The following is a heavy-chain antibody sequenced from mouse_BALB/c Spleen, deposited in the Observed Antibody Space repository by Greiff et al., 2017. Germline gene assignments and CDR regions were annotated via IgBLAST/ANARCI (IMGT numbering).Heavy chain of an antibody. V-gene: IGHV1S137*01. CDR3: AHYGSSYAWFAY. CDR2: ISTYYGDA. Sequence: VQLQQSGAELVRPGVSVKISCKGSGYTFTDYAMHWVKQSHAKSLEWIGVISTYYGDASYNQKFKGKATMTVDKSSSTAYMELARLTSEDSAIYYCAHYGSSYAWFAYWGQGTLVTVSA. D-gene: IGHD1-1*01. CDR1: GYTFTDYA. J-gene: IGHJ3*01.